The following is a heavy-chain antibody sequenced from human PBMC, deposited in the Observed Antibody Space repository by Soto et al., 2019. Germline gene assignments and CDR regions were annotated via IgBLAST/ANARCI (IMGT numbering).Heavy chain of an antibody. V-gene: IGHV3-33*01. Sequence: QAHLVESGGGVVQPGRSLRLSCAASGFTFSTYGMHWVRQAPGKGLEWVAIIWYDGSNKYYADSVKGRFTISRDDSKNTLYLQTNSLRVEDTAVYFCARDASAYDGGWYPRGFDPWGQGTLVTVSS. CDR2: IWYDGSNK. J-gene: IGHJ5*02. CDR1: GFTFSTYG. D-gene: IGHD6-19*01. CDR3: ARDASAYDGGWYPRGFDP.